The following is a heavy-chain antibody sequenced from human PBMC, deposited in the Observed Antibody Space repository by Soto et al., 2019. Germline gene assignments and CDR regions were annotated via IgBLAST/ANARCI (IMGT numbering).Heavy chain of an antibody. J-gene: IGHJ6*02. CDR3: ARDRYSYYDFWSGSLPYYYYGMDV. Sequence: GSLRLSCAASGFTFSSYWMSWVRQAPGKGLEWVANIKQDGSEKYYVDSVKGRFTISRDNAKNSLYLQMNSLRARDTAVYYCARDRYSYYDFWSGSLPYYYYGMDVWGQGTTVTVSS. V-gene: IGHV3-7*01. CDR1: GFTFSSYW. D-gene: IGHD3-3*01. CDR2: IKQDGSEK.